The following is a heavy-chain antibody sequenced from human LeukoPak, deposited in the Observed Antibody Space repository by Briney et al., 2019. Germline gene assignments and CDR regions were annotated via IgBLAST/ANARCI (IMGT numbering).Heavy chain of an antibody. V-gene: IGHV4-39*07. D-gene: IGHD2-15*01. CDR1: GGSISSSSYH. J-gene: IGHJ4*02. CDR3: AREVGYCSGGSCYSYFDY. CDR2: IYYSGST. Sequence: SQTLSLTCTVSGGSISSSSYHWGWIRQPPGKGLEWIGTIYYSGSTNYNASLTNRVTISVDTSKNQFSLKLSSVTAADTAVYYCAREVGYCSGGSCYSYFDYWGQGTLVTVSS.